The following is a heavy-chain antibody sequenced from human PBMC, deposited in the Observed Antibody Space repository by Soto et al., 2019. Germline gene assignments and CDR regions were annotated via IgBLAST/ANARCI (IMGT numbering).Heavy chain of an antibody. CDR3: ARHRNDYDFWSGYYIPYYYYGMDV. Sequence: GESLKISCKGSGYSFTSYWIGWGRQIPGKGLEGMGIIYPGDSDTRYSPSFQGQVTISADKSIGPAYLQWSSLKASDTAMYYCARHRNDYDFWSGYYIPYYYYGMDVWGQGTTVTVSS. D-gene: IGHD3-3*01. V-gene: IGHV5-51*01. CDR2: IYPGDSDT. CDR1: GYSFTSYW. J-gene: IGHJ6*02.